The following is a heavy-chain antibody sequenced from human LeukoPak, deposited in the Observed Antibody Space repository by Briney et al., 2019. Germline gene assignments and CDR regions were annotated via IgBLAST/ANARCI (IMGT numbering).Heavy chain of an antibody. CDR1: GGSISSGDYY. D-gene: IGHD4/OR15-4a*01. CDR2: IYYSGST. V-gene: IGHV4-31*03. J-gene: IGHJ4*02. Sequence: SETLSLTCTVSGGSISSGDYYWSWIRQPPGKGLEWIGYIYYSGSTYYNPSLKSRVTISVDTSKNQFSLKLSSVTAADTAVYYCARAPSRGAAMVYYFDYWGQGTLVTVSS. CDR3: ARAPSRGAAMVYYFDY.